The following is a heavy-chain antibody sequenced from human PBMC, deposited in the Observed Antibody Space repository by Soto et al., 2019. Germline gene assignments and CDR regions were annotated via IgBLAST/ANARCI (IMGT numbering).Heavy chain of an antibody. CDR2: VSGSGVTT. D-gene: IGHD3-3*01. Sequence: SLRLSCAASGFTFDTFTMTWVRQAPGKGLEWVSSVSGSGVTTKYSDPVKGRFTISRDNSKNTLYLQLNALTAEDTAVYYCVRNSGYDFWSGFLYWGQGALVNVSS. V-gene: IGHV3-23*01. CDR3: VRNSGYDFWSGFLY. J-gene: IGHJ4*02. CDR1: GFTFDTFT.